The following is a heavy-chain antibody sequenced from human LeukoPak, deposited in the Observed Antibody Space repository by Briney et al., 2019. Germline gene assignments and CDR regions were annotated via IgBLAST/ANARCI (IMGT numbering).Heavy chain of an antibody. D-gene: IGHD3-10*02. CDR3: AREHVNWYYFDY. Sequence: PGGSLRLSCAASGFTFSSYGMNWVRQAPGKGLEWVSSISSSSSYICYADSVKGRFTISRDNAKNSLYLQMNSLRAEDTAVYYCAREHVNWYYFDYWGQGTLVTVSS. V-gene: IGHV3-21*01. J-gene: IGHJ4*02. CDR2: ISSSSSYI. CDR1: GFTFSSYG.